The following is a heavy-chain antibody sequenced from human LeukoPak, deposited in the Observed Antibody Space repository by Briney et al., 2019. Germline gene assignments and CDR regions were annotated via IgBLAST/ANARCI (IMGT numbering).Heavy chain of an antibody. CDR3: ASLTRRVGANSLSWFDP. J-gene: IGHJ5*02. CDR2: INHSGST. CDR1: GGSFSGYY. D-gene: IGHD1-26*01. Sequence: SETLSLTCAVYGGSFSGYYWSWIRQPPGKGLEWIGEINHSGSTNYNPSLKSRVTISVDTSKNQFSLKLSSVTAADTAVYYCASLTRRVGANSLSWFDPWGQGTLVTVSS. V-gene: IGHV4-34*01.